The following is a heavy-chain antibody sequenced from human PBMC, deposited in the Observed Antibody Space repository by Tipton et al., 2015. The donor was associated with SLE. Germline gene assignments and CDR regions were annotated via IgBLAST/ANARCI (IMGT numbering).Heavy chain of an antibody. CDR1: GGSISSGDYY. CDR2: IYYSGST. Sequence: TLSLTCTVSGGSISSGDYYWSWIRQPPGKGLGWIGYIYYSGSTYYNPSLKSRVTISVDTSKNQFSLKLSSVTAADTAVYYCARDLGAPVPFDIWGQGTMVTVSS. J-gene: IGHJ3*02. CDR3: ARDLGAPVPFDI. V-gene: IGHV4-30-4*01.